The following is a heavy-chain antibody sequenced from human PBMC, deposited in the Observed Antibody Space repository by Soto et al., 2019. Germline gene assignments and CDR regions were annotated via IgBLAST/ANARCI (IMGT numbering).Heavy chain of an antibody. CDR1: GFTFSNAW. V-gene: IGHV3-15*01. CDR3: TTGVTT. Sequence: VQLVESGGGLVKPGGSLRLSCAASGFTFSNAWMSWVRQAPGKGLEWVGRIKSKPDGGTTDYAAPVKGRFTISRDDSKNTLYLQMSSLITEDTAVYYCTTGVTTWGQGALVTVSS. D-gene: IGHD4-17*01. CDR2: IKSKPDGGTT. J-gene: IGHJ4*02.